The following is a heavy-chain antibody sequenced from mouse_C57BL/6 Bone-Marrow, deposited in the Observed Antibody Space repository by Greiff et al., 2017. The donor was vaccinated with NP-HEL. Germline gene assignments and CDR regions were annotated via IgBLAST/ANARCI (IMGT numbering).Heavy chain of an antibody. J-gene: IGHJ2*01. V-gene: IGHV1-81*01. Sequence: VQLQQSGAELARPGASVKLSCKASGYTFTSYGISWVKQRTGQGLEWIGEIYPRSGNTSYNEKFKGKATLTADKSSSPAYMELRSLTSEDSAVYFCARETAQARRPYYWGQGTTLTVSS. CDR3: ARETAQARRPYY. CDR1: GYTFTSYG. D-gene: IGHD3-2*02. CDR2: IYPRSGNT.